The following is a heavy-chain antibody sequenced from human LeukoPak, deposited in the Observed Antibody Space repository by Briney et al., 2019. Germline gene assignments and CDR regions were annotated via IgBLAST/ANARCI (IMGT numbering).Heavy chain of an antibody. CDR1: GFTFSSYS. CDR2: ISSSSSYI. Sequence: GGSLRLSCAASGFTFSSYSMNRVRQAPGKGLEWVSSISSSSSYIYYADSVKGRFTISRDNAKNSLYLQMNSLRAEDTAVYYCARDGEPDCSSTSCARGYYYYYMDVWGKGTTVTVSS. V-gene: IGHV3-21*01. J-gene: IGHJ6*03. CDR3: ARDGEPDCSSTSCARGYYYYYMDV. D-gene: IGHD2-2*01.